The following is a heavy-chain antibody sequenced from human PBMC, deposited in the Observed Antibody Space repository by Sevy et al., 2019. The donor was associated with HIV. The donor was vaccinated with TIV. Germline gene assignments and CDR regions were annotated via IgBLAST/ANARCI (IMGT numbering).Heavy chain of an antibody. CDR3: STDPIIVLLVTDGMDV. D-gene: IGHD2-8*01. J-gene: IGHJ6*02. CDR1: GFTFSKNW. V-gene: IGHV3-15*01. CDR2: IKARPDGGTT. Sequence: GGSLRLSCLASGFTFSKNWMSWVRQAPGKGLEWVGRIKARPDGGTTDYAAPVKGRFTISRDDSKNTLYLQMNSLKTEDTAVYYCSTDPIIVLLVTDGMDVWGQGTTVTVSS.